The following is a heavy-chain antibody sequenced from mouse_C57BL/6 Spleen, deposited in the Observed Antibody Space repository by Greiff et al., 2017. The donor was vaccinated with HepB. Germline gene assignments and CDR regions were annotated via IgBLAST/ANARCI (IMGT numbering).Heavy chain of an antibody. J-gene: IGHJ1*03. CDR3: TTSYYYGSSYWYFDV. CDR1: GFNIKDYY. CDR2: IDPEDGDT. V-gene: IGHV14-1*01. Sequence: EVQLQQSGAELVRPGASVKLSCTASGFNIKDYYMHWVKQRPEQGLEWIGRIDPEDGDTEYAPKFQGKATMTADTSSNTAYLQLSSLTSEDTAFYYCTTSYYYGSSYWYFDVWGTGTTVTVSS. D-gene: IGHD1-1*01.